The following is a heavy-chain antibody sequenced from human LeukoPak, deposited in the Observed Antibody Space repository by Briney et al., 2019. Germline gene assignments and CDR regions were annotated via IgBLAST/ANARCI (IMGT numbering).Heavy chain of an antibody. CDR3: ASRSVVSPTAIATWFDS. V-gene: IGHV4-39*06. Sequence: KPSETLSLTCAGSGASVSSSNYFWGWIRQPPGEGPEWLGSSCHIGATYYNPSLKSRVTISLDTSTNQFPLTLTSVTVADTALYFCASRSVVSPTAIATWFDSWGQGTLVTVSS. J-gene: IGHJ5*01. CDR2: SCHIGAT. CDR1: GASVSSSNYF. D-gene: IGHD2-21*02.